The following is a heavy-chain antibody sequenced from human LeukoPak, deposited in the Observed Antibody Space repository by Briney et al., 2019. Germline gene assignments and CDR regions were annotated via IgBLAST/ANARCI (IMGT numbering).Heavy chain of an antibody. J-gene: IGHJ6*02. D-gene: IGHD1-14*01. CDR3: ARDSEPTGYYYYGMDV. CDR2: IYYSGST. Sequence: PSETLSLTCTVSGGSISSGDYYWSWIRQPPGKGLEWIGYIYYSGSTYYNPSLKSRVTISVDTSKNQFSLKLSSVTAADTALYHCARDSEPTGYYYYGMDVWGQGTTVTVSS. CDR1: GGSISSGDYY. V-gene: IGHV4-30-4*01.